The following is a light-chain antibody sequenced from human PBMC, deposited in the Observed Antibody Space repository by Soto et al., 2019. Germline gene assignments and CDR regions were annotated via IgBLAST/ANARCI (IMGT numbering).Light chain of an antibody. CDR1: QSVSSY. CDR2: DAS. Sequence: EIGLTQSPAPLSLSPGERAPLSCRASQSVSSYLAWYQQKPGQAPRLLIYDASNRATGIPARFSGSGSGTDFTLTISSLEPEDFAVYYCQQRSVFGGGTKVDIK. CDR3: QQRSV. V-gene: IGKV3-11*01. J-gene: IGKJ4*01.